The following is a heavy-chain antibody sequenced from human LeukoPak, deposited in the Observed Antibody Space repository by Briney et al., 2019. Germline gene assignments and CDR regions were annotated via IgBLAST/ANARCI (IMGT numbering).Heavy chain of an antibody. J-gene: IGHJ4*02. D-gene: IGHD3-9*01. CDR3: ARLKIDGTHFDY. CDR1: GFTVSNNY. CDR2: IYVGGSA. Sequence: GGSLRLSCAASGFTVSNNYMSWARQTPGKGLEWVSVIYVGGSAYYADSVKGRFTISGDSSKNTLYLQMNSLRAGDTAVYYCARLKIDGTHFDYWGQGTLVTVSS. V-gene: IGHV3-53*01.